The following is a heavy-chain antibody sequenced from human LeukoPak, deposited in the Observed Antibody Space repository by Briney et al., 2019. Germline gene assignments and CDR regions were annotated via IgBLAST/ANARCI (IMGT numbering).Heavy chain of an antibody. J-gene: IGHJ4*02. CDR1: GFIFTSHS. Sequence: GGSLRLSCAASGFIFTSHSMNWVRQAPGKGLEWVSFIDSSSSSIHYADSVRGRFTISRDNAKNLLYLQMNSLRAEDTAEYFCARGNGPGSFIIDYWGREPWSPPPQ. V-gene: IGHV3-48*01. D-gene: IGHD3-10*01. CDR3: ARGNGPGSFIIDY. CDR2: IDSSSSSI.